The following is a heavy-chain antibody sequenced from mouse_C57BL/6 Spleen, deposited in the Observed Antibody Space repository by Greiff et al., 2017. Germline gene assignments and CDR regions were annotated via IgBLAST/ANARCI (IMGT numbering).Heavy chain of an antibody. Sequence: QVQLQQSGAELVKPGASVKLSCTASGYTFTEYTIHWVKQRSGQGLEWIGWFYPGSGSIKYNEKFKDKATLTADKSSSTGYMELSRLTSEDSAVYFCERHEGDYYGSSYEGYFDVWGTGTTVTVSS. CDR3: ERHEGDYYGSSYEGYFDV. J-gene: IGHJ1*03. V-gene: IGHV1-62-2*01. CDR1: GYTFTEYT. CDR2: FYPGSGSI. D-gene: IGHD1-1*01.